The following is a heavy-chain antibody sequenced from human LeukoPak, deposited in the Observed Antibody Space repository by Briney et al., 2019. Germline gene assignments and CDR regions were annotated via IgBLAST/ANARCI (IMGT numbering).Heavy chain of an antibody. J-gene: IGHJ4*02. CDR3: ARALYDSSGYYDY. CDR2: INPNSGGT. V-gene: IGHV1-2*04. D-gene: IGHD3-22*01. Sequence: ASVKVSCKASGYTFTGYYMHWVRQAPGQGLEWMGWINPNSGGTNYAQKFRGWVTMTRDTSISTAYMELSRLRSDDTAVYYCARALYDSSGYYDYWGQGTLVTVSS. CDR1: GYTFTGYY.